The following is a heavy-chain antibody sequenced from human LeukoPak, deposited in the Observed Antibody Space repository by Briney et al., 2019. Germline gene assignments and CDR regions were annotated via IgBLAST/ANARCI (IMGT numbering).Heavy chain of an antibody. Sequence: PGGSLRLSCAASGFTFSRYWMNWVRQAPGKGLEWVANIKQDGSEEYCVDSVKGRFTISRDNAKNSLYLQMNSLRAEDTAVYYCARYYYYYMDVWGKGTTVTVSS. CDR1: GFTFSRYW. V-gene: IGHV3-7*01. CDR3: ARYYYYYMDV. J-gene: IGHJ6*03. CDR2: IKQDGSEE.